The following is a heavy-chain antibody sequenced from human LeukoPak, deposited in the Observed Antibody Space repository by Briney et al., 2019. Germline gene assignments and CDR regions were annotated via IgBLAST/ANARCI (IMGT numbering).Heavy chain of an antibody. CDR2: TNIGGTNT. CDR3: ATDGAGFDT. V-gene: IGHV3-11*01. CDR1: GFTFNDYY. Sequence: KPGGSLRLSCAASGFTFNDYYMSWIRQAPGKGLEWLSYTNIGGTNTHYADSVKGRFTISRDNAKKSLYLEMNNLRAEDTAVYYCATDGAGFDTWGQGVLVTVSS. J-gene: IGHJ5*02.